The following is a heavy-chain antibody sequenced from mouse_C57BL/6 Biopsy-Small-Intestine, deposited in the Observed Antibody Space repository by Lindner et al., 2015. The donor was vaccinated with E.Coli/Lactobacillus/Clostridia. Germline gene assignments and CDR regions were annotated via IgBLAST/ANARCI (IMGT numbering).Heavy chain of an antibody. CDR1: GYTFTGYH. D-gene: IGHD1-1*01. CDR3: TVIPAGMYGMDV. J-gene: IGHJ1*01. V-gene: IGHV1-72*01. CDR2: INPNSGGT. Sequence: SVKVSCKASGYTFTGYHIHWVRQAPGQGLEWMGWINPNSGGTKNAQKFQGRVTISRDMSIGTAYMELSGLRSDDTAVYYCTVIPAGMYGMDVWGQGATVTVSS.